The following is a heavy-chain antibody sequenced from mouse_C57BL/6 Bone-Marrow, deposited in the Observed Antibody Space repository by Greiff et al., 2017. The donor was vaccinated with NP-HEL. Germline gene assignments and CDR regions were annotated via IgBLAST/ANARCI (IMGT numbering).Heavy chain of an antibody. D-gene: IGHD3-2*02. CDR2: IFPGSGST. CDR3: ARRQLRLHYYYAMDY. J-gene: IGHJ4*01. CDR1: GYTFTDYY. V-gene: IGHV1-75*01. Sequence: QVHVKQSGPELVKPGASVKISCKASGYTFTDYYINWVKQRPGQGLEWIGWIFPGSGSTYYNEKFKGKATLTVDKSSSTAYMLLSSLTSEDSAVYFCARRQLRLHYYYAMDYWGQGTSVTVSS.